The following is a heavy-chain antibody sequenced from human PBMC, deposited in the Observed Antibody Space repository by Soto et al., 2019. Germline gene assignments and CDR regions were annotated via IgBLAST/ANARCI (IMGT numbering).Heavy chain of an antibody. CDR1: GESISSSSYY. J-gene: IGHJ4*02. CDR3: ARQRTTVVTQAYFDH. D-gene: IGHD2-21*02. CDR2: IYYSGRT. V-gene: IGHV4-39*01. Sequence: SETLSLTWIVSGESISSSSYYWGWIRQPPGKGLEWIGSIYYSGRTYYNPSFKSRVTISIDTSKNQFSLKLSSVTATDTAVYYCARQRTTVVTQAYFDHWGQGALVTFSS.